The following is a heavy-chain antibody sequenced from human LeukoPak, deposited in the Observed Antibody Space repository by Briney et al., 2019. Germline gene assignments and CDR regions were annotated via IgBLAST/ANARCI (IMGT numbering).Heavy chain of an antibody. Sequence: GASVKVSCKASGYTFTCYYMHWVRQAPGQGLEWMGWINPNSGGTNYAQRFQGRVTMTRDTSISTAYMELSRLRSDDTAVYYCARDPLQWLVQYYFDYWGQGTLVTVSS. CDR1: GYTFTCYY. J-gene: IGHJ4*02. V-gene: IGHV1-2*02. CDR3: ARDPLQWLVQYYFDY. CDR2: INPNSGGT. D-gene: IGHD6-19*01.